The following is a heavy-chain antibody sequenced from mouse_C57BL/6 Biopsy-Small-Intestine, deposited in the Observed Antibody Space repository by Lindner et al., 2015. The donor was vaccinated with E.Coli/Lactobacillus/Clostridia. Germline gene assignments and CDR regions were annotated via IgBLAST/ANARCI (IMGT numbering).Heavy chain of an antibody. V-gene: IGHV1-82*01. D-gene: IGHD2-2*01. J-gene: IGHJ2*01. CDR3: ARRGGYDFDY. CDR1: GYVFSSSW. CDR2: IYPGDGDT. Sequence: VQLQESGPELVKPGASVKISCKVSGYVFSSSWMNWVKQRPGKGLEWIGWIYPGDGDTYYIGEFKGKATLTADKSSSTAYKQLTSLTSEDSAVYFCARRGGYDFDYWGQGTTLTVSS.